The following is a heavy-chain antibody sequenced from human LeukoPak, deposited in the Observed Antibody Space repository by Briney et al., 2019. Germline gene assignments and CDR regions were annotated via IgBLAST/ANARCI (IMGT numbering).Heavy chain of an antibody. D-gene: IGHD3-3*01. J-gene: IGHJ4*02. Sequence: PGGSLRLSCAASGFTFSSYEMNWVRQAPGKGLEWVSYISSSGSTIYYADSVKGRFTISRDNAKNSLYLQMNSLRAEDTAVYYCARDRAYYDFWSGYYTGRYYFDYWGQGTLVTVSS. V-gene: IGHV3-48*03. CDR2: ISSSGSTI. CDR1: GFTFSSYE. CDR3: ARDRAYYDFWSGYYTGRYYFDY.